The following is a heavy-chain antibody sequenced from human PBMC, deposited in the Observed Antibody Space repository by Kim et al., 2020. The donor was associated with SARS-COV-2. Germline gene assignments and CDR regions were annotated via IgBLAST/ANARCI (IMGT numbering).Heavy chain of an antibody. CDR3: ARGSCSSTSCYLIELVDY. V-gene: IGHV3-11*06. Sequence: KGRFTIARDNAKNSLYLQMNSLRAEDTAVYYCARGSCSSTSCYLIELVDYWGQGTLVTVSS. D-gene: IGHD2-2*01. J-gene: IGHJ4*02.